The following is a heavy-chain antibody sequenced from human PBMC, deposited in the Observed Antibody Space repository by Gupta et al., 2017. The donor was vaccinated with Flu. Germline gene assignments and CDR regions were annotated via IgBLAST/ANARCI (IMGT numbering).Heavy chain of an antibody. CDR3: TTDSSGGITFDI. CDR2: LKSHADGGTT. D-gene: IGHD3-16*01. V-gene: IGHV3-15*01. J-gene: IGHJ3*02. Sequence: EGQLVESGGGLVEPGGSLRLSCAASGFNFIDAYMTWVRQAPGKGLEWVGRLKSHADGGTTDYGPPVKGRFTISRDDSKNTLFLQMRSLQAEDTAMYFCTTDSSGGITFDIWGQGTMVTVSS. CDR1: GFNFIDAY.